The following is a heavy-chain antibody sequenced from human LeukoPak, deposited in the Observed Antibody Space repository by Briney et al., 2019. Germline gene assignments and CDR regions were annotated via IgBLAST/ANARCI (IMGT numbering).Heavy chain of an antibody. CDR2: ISAYNGNT. CDR1: GYTFTSYG. Sequence: ASVKVSCKASGYTFTSYGISWVRQAPGQGLEWMGWISAYNGNTNYAQKLQGRVTITADESTSTAYMELSSLRSEDTAVYYCARDLEYSSSWYVHYYMDVWGKGTTVTVSS. V-gene: IGHV1-18*01. J-gene: IGHJ6*03. D-gene: IGHD6-13*01. CDR3: ARDLEYSSSWYVHYYMDV.